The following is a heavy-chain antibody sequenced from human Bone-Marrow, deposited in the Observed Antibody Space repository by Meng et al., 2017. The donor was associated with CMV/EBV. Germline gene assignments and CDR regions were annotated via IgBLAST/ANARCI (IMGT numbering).Heavy chain of an antibody. Sequence: GESLKISCAASGFTFSSYAMSWVRQAPGKGLEWVSAISGSGGSTYYADSVKGRFTISRDNSKNTLYLQMNSLRAEDTAVYYCAKVTPYYYDSSGYSLFDYWGQGTLVTVSS. CDR2: ISGSGGST. V-gene: IGHV3-23*01. D-gene: IGHD3-22*01. CDR3: AKVTPYYYDSSGYSLFDY. J-gene: IGHJ4*02. CDR1: GFTFSSYA.